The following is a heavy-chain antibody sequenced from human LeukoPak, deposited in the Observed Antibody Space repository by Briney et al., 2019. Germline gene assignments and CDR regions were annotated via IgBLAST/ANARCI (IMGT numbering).Heavy chain of an antibody. CDR1: GFTFSSYA. D-gene: IGHD5-18*01. Sequence: PGGSLRLSCAASGFTFSSYAMSWVRQAPGKGLEWVSVIYSGGSTYYADSVKGRFTISRDNSKNTLYLQMNSLRAEDTAVYYCAGGPPVDTAMVVYFDYWGQGTLVTVSS. V-gene: IGHV3-53*01. CDR2: IYSGGST. CDR3: AGGPPVDTAMVVYFDY. J-gene: IGHJ4*02.